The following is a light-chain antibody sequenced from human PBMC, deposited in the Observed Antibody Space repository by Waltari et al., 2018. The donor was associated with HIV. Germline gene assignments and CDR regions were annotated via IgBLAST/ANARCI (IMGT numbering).Light chain of an antibody. V-gene: IGLV2-14*03. J-gene: IGLJ1*01. CDR1: GSDIGVYDF. Sequence: HSALTQPASVSGSPGQSISISCSGTGSDIGVYDFVSWYQQHPGRPPKLIIYDATNRPSGVPARFSGSKSGTSASLAITGLQDDDEADYFCSSYTTSKTYVFGSGTRVTVL. CDR2: DAT. CDR3: SSYTTSKTYV.